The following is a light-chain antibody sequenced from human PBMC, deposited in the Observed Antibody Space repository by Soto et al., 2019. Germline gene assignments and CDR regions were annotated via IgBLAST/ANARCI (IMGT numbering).Light chain of an antibody. CDR1: QSVSSN. V-gene: IGKV3D-15*01. CDR3: QHYNNWSIT. CDR2: GAS. Sequence: EIVMTQSPATLSVSPEERATLSCRASQSVSSNLAWYQQKPGQAPRLLIYGASIRVTGIPARFSGSGSGTEFTLTISSLQSEDFAVYYCQHYNNWSITFGQGTRLDIK. J-gene: IGKJ5*01.